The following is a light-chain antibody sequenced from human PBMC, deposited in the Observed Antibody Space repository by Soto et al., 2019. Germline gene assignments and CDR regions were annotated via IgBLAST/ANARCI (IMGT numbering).Light chain of an antibody. Sequence: DIQMTQSPSNLSASVGDRVTITCRASQSISSWLAWYQQKPGKAPKLLIYAASNLESGVPSRFSGSRSGTDFTLTISSLQPDDFATYSCQHYNSNPWTFGQGTKVEIK. CDR1: QSISSW. V-gene: IGKV1-5*01. CDR3: QHYNSNPWT. CDR2: AAS. J-gene: IGKJ1*01.